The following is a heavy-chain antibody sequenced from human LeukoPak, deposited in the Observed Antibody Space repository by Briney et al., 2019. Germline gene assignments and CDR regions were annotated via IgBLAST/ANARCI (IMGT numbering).Heavy chain of an antibody. J-gene: IGHJ4*02. Sequence: GGSLRLSCAASGFTFSSCGMHWVRQAPGKGLEWVAVISYDGSNKYYADSVKGRFTISRDNSKNTLYLQMNSLRAEDTAVYYCAKAQGSANWGLDYWGQGTLVTVSS. V-gene: IGHV3-30*18. CDR3: AKAQGSANWGLDY. CDR1: GFTFSSCG. D-gene: IGHD7-27*01. CDR2: ISYDGSNK.